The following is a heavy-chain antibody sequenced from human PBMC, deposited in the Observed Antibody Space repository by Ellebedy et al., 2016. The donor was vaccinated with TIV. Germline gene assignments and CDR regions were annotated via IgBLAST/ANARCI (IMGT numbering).Heavy chain of an antibody. CDR1: GGSFSGYY. CDR3: ARGRYDSSGADY. CDR2: INHSGST. J-gene: IGHJ4*02. D-gene: IGHD3-22*01. Sequence: SETLSLXCAVYGGSFSGYYWSWIRQPPGKGLEWIGEINHSGSTNYNPSLKSRVTISVDTSKNQFSLKLSSVTAADTAVYYCARGRYDSSGADYWGQGTLVTVSS. V-gene: IGHV4-34*01.